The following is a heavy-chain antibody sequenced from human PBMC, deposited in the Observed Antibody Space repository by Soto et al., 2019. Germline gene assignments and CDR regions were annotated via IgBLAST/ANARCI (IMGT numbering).Heavy chain of an antibody. CDR1: GFTFDDYA. CDR2: ISWNSGSI. J-gene: IGHJ4*02. Sequence: EVQLVESGGGLVQPGRSLRLSCAASGFTFDDYAMHWVRQAPGKGLEWVSGISWNSGSIGYADSVKGRFTISRDNAKNSLYLQMNSLRAEDTALYYFAKGGYNWNSYLHYWGQGTLVTVSS. D-gene: IGHD1-7*01. CDR3: AKGGYNWNSYLHY. V-gene: IGHV3-9*01.